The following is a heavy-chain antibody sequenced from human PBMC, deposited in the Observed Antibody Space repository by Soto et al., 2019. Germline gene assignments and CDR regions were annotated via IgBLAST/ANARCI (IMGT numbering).Heavy chain of an antibody. V-gene: IGHV3-23*01. CDR3: ARDAISMVRGTNNWFDP. CDR1: GFTFSNYA. J-gene: IGHJ5*02. CDR2: ISGGGIST. Sequence: EVQLLESGGGLVQPGGSLTLSCAASGFTFSNYAMSWVRQAPGKGLEWVSAISGGGISTYYADSVRGRFTISRDTSRNTRYLRMNRLRAEDTAVYYCARDAISMVRGTNNWFDPWGQGPLVTVSS. D-gene: IGHD3-10*01.